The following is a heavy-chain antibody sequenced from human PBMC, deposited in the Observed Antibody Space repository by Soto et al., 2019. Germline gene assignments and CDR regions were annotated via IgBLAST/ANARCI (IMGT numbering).Heavy chain of an antibody. J-gene: IGHJ4*02. V-gene: IGHV3-23*01. CDR1: GFTFSNYG. CDR2: ISGSGGNT. D-gene: IGHD3-9*01. CDR3: AKPKSLTGYYGFDY. Sequence: GGSLRLSCAASGFTFSNYGMSWVRQAPGKGLEWVSTISGSGGNTYYADSVKGRFTISRDNSKNTLYLQMNSLRAEDTAVYYCAKPKSLTGYYGFDYWGQGTLVTVSS.